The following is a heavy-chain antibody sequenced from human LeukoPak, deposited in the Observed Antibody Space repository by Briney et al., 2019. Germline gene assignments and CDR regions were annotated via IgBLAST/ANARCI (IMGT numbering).Heavy chain of an antibody. CDR2: ISSSSSTI. CDR1: GFTFSSYS. J-gene: IGHJ6*03. CDR3: AKNVREADWYYYYMDV. D-gene: IGHD3-9*01. Sequence: GGSLRLSCAASGFTFSSYSMNWVRQAPGKGLEWVSYISSSSSTIHYADSVKGRFTISRGNAKNSLYLQMNSLRAEDTAVYYCAKNVREADWYYYYMDVWGKGTTVTVSS. V-gene: IGHV3-48*01.